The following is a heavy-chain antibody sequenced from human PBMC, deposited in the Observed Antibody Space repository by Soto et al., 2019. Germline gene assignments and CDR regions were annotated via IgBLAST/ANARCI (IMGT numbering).Heavy chain of an antibody. Sequence: GRNLKICSAAHQYSRSSDAMSLVRLVTGKGQEWVSAISSSGGSTYYTDSVKGRYTLSRDNSKNTVYLQMNSLRSVVTAVYYRPKPARYRDWSASWG. D-gene: IGHD3-9*01. CDR2: ISSSGGST. J-gene: IGHJ5*01. CDR1: QYSRSSDA. CDR3: PKPARYRDWSAS. V-gene: IGHV3-23*01.